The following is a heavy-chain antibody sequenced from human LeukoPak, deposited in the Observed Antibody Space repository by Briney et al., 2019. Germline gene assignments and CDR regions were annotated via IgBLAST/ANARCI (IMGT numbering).Heavy chain of an antibody. D-gene: IGHD3-22*01. V-gene: IGHV1-69*13. CDR2: IIPIFGTA. Sequence: SVKVSCKASGYIFTNYGISWVRQAPGQGLEWMGGIIPIFGTANYAQKFQGRVTITADESTSTAYMELSSLRSEDTAVYYCARDYYYYDSSGYLNWGQGTLVTVSS. CDR1: GYIFTNYG. CDR3: ARDYYYYDSSGYLN. J-gene: IGHJ4*02.